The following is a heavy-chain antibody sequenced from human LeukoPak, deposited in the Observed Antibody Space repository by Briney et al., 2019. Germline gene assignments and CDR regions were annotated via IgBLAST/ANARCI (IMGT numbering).Heavy chain of an antibody. V-gene: IGHV4-34*01. J-gene: IGHJ4*02. CDR2: INHSGST. CDR3: ARGRSRDY. Sequence: NPSETLSLTAAVYGGSFSGYYWSWLRQPPGKGLEWIGEINHSGSTNYNPSLKSRVNISVDTSKNQFSLKLSSVTAADTAVYYCARGRSRDYWGQGTLVTVSS. CDR1: GGSFSGYY.